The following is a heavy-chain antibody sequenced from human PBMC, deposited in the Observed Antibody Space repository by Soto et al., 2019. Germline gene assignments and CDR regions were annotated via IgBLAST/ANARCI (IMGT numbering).Heavy chain of an antibody. CDR2: ISGTGVPT. V-gene: IGHV3-23*01. J-gene: IGHJ5*02. D-gene: IGHD2-2*01. CDR1: GFTFSDYA. CDR3: AKSFCSSSSCFFLWVDP. Sequence: EVQLLESGGGLVQPGGSLRLSCAASGFTFSDYAMNWVRQAPGKGLECLSLISGTGVPTLYAGSVKGRFSVSRDNSKNTLFLEMNDLRVDDTAIYYCAKSFCSSSSCFFLWVDPWGPGTLVTVSS.